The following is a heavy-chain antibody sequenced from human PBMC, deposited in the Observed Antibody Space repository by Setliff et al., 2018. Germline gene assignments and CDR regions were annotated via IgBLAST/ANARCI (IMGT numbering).Heavy chain of an antibody. CDR1: GFSFSRHW. D-gene: IGHD3-22*01. V-gene: IGHV3-7*01. CDR2: IKQDGSTK. Sequence: GGSLRLSCVVSGFSFSRHWMSWVRQAPGKGLEWVADIKQDGSTKYYLDSVKGRFTISRDNAKRSLYLQMNGVRADDTGVYYRVRDGADNYDAFDNWGQGTLVTVSS. J-gene: IGHJ3*02. CDR3: VRDGADNYDAFDN.